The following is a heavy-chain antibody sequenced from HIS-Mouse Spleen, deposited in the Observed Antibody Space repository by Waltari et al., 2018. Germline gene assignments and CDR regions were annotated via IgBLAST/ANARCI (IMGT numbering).Heavy chain of an antibody. CDR3: AHLTTKSTVVTPGHYFDY. CDR2: IYWDDHK. CDR1: GFSLSTSGVG. V-gene: IGHV2-5*02. D-gene: IGHD4-17*01. J-gene: IGHJ4*02. Sequence: QITLKESGPTLVKPTQTLTLTCTFSGFSLSTSGVGVGWIRQPPGKALEWRALIYWDDHKRYSPALKSSLTITQDTSKNQVVLTVTNMDPVDTASYYCAHLTTKSTVVTPGHYFDYWGQGTLVTVSS.